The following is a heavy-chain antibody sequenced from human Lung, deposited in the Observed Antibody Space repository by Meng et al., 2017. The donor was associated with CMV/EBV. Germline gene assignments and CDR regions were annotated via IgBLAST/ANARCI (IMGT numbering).Heavy chain of an antibody. CDR3: ARQGSVYYYDSSGQSPDY. J-gene: IGHJ4*02. CDR2: IYYSGST. D-gene: IGHD3-22*01. CDR1: GGSISSSSYY. Sequence: SETLSLXCTVSGGSISSSSYYWGWIRHPPGKGLEWIGSIYYSGSTYYNPSLKSRVTISVDTSKNQFSLKLSSVTSADTAVYYCARQGSVYYYDSSGQSPDYWGKGTLVTVSS. V-gene: IGHV4-39*01.